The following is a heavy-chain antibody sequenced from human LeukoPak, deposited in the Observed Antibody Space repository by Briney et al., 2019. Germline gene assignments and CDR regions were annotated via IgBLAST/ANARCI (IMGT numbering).Heavy chain of an antibody. CDR3: ARDEIVVVPAALLGGIGY. CDR2: IYYSGST. CDR1: GGSISSSSYY. J-gene: IGHJ4*02. D-gene: IGHD2-2*01. Sequence: SETLSLTCTVSGGSISSSSYYWGWIRQPPGKGLEWIGSIYYSGSTYYNPSLKSRVTISVDTSKNQFSLKLSSVTAADTAVYYCARDEIVVVPAALLGGIGYWGQGTLVTVSS. V-gene: IGHV4-39*02.